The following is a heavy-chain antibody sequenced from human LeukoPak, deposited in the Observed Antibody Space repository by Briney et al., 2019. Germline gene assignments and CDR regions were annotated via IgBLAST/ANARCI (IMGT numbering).Heavy chain of an antibody. CDR1: GFTFSSYA. V-gene: IGHV3-23*01. Sequence: GGSLRLSCAASGFTFSSYAMSWVRQAPGKGLEWVSAISGSGGSTYYADSVKGRFTISRDNSKNTLYLQMNSLRAEDTAVYYCARDFAAAHVYDYWGQGTLVTVSS. CDR2: ISGSGGST. D-gene: IGHD6-13*01. CDR3: ARDFAAAHVYDY. J-gene: IGHJ4*02.